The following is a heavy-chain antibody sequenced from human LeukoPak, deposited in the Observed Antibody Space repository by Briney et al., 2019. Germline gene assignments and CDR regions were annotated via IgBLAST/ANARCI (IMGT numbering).Heavy chain of an antibody. CDR1: GFTFSSYS. CDR2: ISGSGGST. J-gene: IGHJ3*02. Sequence: GGSLRLSCAASGFTFSSYSMNWVRQAPGKGLEWVSLISGSGGSTYYADSVKGRFTISRDNSKNTLYLQMNSLRAEDTAVFYCAKDRDDYVWGSYLGAFDIWGQGTMVTVSS. CDR3: AKDRDDYVWGSYLGAFDI. V-gene: IGHV3-23*01. D-gene: IGHD3-16*01.